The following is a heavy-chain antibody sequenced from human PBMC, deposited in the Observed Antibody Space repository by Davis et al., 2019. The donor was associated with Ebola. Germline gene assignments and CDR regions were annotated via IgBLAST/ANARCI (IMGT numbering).Heavy chain of an antibody. Sequence: SVKVSCKASGYTFTSYGISWVRQAPGQGREWMGGIIPIFGTANYAQKFQGRVTITADESTSTAYMELSSLGSEDTAVYYCARSSREGRDIVVVPAALRLYYGMDVWGQGTTVTVSS. D-gene: IGHD2-2*01. CDR3: ARSSREGRDIVVVPAALRLYYGMDV. CDR2: IIPIFGTA. J-gene: IGHJ6*02. V-gene: IGHV1-69*13. CDR1: GYTFTSYG.